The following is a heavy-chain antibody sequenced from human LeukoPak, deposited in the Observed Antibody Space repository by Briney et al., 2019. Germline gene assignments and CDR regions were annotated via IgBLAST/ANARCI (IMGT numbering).Heavy chain of an antibody. Sequence: SGGSLRLSCAASGFTFSSYWMSWVRQAPGKGLEWVANIKQDGSEKYYVDSVEGRFTISRDNAKNSLYLQMNSLRAEDTAVYYCARGNSIVVVPAATWDYYGMDVWGQGTTVTVSS. J-gene: IGHJ6*02. V-gene: IGHV3-7*01. CDR3: ARGNSIVVVPAATWDYYGMDV. D-gene: IGHD2-2*01. CDR1: GFTFSSYW. CDR2: IKQDGSEK.